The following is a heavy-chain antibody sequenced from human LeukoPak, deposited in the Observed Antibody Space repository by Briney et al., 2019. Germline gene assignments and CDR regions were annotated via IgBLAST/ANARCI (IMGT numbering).Heavy chain of an antibody. Sequence: PGGSLRLSCAASGFTFSTYSMNWVRQAPGKGLEWVSYISSSSSYIYYADSVKGRFTISRDNAKNSLYLQMNSLRAEDTAVYYCARDTLAYCSSTSCANDAFDIWGQGTMVTVSS. J-gene: IGHJ3*02. CDR1: GFTFSTYS. V-gene: IGHV3-21*05. CDR3: ARDTLAYCSSTSCANDAFDI. D-gene: IGHD2-2*01. CDR2: ISSSSSYI.